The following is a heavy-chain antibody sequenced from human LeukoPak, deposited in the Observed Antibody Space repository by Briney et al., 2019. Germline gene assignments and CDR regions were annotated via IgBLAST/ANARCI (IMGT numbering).Heavy chain of an antibody. CDR3: AKENDYGGNSVCDY. J-gene: IGHJ4*02. V-gene: IGHV3-23*01. CDR2: ISGSGGST. D-gene: IGHD4-23*01. CDR1: GFTFSSYS. Sequence: PGGSLRLSCAASGFTFSSYSMNWVRQAPGKGLEWVSAISGSGGSTYYADSVKGRFTISRDNSKNTLYLQMNSLRAENTAVYYCAKENDYGGNSVCDYWGQGTLVTVAS.